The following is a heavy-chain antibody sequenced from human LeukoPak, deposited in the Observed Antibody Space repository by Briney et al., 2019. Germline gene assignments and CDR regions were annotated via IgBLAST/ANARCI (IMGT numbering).Heavy chain of an antibody. Sequence: SETLSLTCTVSGGSISSGGYYWSWIRQHPGKGLEWIGYIYYSGSTYYNPSLKSRVTISVDTSKNQFSLKLSSVTAADTAVYYCARDTGDDYDSSGYYRRGSYYFDYWGQGTLVTVSS. CDR1: GGSISSGGYY. CDR3: ARDTGDDYDSSGYYRRGSYYFDY. CDR2: IYYSGST. J-gene: IGHJ4*02. D-gene: IGHD3-22*01. V-gene: IGHV4-31*03.